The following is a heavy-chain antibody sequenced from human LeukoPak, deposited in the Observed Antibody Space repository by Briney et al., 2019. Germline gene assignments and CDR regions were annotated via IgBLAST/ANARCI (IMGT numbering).Heavy chain of an antibody. V-gene: IGHV3-30*02. D-gene: IGHD6-19*01. CDR3: AKDRPIAVADQGYYFDY. J-gene: IGHJ4*02. CDR2: IRYDGSNK. CDR1: GFTFSSYG. Sequence: PGGSLRLSCAASGFTFSSYGMHWVRQAPGKGLEWVAFIRYDGSNKYYADSVKGRFTISRDNSKNALYLQMNSLRAEDTAVYYCAKDRPIAVADQGYYFDYWGQGTLVTVSS.